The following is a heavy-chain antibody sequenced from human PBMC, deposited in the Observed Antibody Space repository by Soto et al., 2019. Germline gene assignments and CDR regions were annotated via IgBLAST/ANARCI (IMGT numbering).Heavy chain of an antibody. CDR3: ASMSSTEEAVYHYLYGMDV. CDR1: GGSISPYY. V-gene: IGHV4-59*01. CDR2: IYYSGST. J-gene: IGHJ6*04. Sequence: QVQLQESGPGLVKPSETLSLTCSVSGGSISPYYWSWIRQPPGKGLEWIGYIYYSGSTNYNPSLKCRVTISLDTSKSQYYLKLNSVTAADTAVYYCASMSSTEEAVYHYLYGMDVWGKGTTVTVSS. D-gene: IGHD2-2*01.